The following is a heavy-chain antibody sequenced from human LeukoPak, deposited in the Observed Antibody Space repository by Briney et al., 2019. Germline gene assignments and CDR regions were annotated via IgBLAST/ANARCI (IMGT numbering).Heavy chain of an antibody. Sequence: GRSLRLSCAVSGFTFSNYEMNWVRQAPGKGLEWVSYITSSGNTIYYANSVKGRFTISRDNAKNSLYLQMNSLRAEDTAVYYCARGSAGYWGQGTLVTVSS. J-gene: IGHJ4*02. CDR2: ITSSGNTI. CDR3: ARGSAGY. CDR1: GFTFSNYE. V-gene: IGHV3-48*03.